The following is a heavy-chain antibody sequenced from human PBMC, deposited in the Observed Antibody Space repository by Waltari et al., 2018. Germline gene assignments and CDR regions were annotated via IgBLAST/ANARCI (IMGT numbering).Heavy chain of an antibody. D-gene: IGHD1-26*01. CDR1: GGSISSGSYY. CDR2: IYTSGRT. CDR3: ARVGARGFRYGMDV. J-gene: IGHJ6*02. V-gene: IGHV4-61*09. Sequence: QVQLQESGPGLVKPSQTLSLTCTVSGGSISSGSYYWSWIRQPAGKGLEWIGYIYTSGRTNYNPSLKSRVTISVDTSKNQFSLKLSSVTAADTAVYYCARVGARGFRYGMDVWGQGTTVIVSS.